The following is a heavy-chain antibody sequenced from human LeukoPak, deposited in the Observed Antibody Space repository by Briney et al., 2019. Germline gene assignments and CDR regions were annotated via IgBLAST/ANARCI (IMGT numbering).Heavy chain of an antibody. V-gene: IGHV3-48*02. J-gene: IGHJ4*02. D-gene: IGHD6-19*01. Sequence: GGSLRLSCAASGFTFSSYSMNWVREAPGKGLEWVSYISSSSSTIYYADSVEGRFTISRDNAKSSLFLRMNNLRDEDTAVYYCVSAAVAGTVFWGQGNLVTVSS. CDR2: ISSSSSTI. CDR1: GFTFSSYS. CDR3: VSAAVAGTVF.